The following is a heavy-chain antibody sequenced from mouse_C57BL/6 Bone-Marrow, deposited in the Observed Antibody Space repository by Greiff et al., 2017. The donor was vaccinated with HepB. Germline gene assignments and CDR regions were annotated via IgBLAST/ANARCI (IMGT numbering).Heavy chain of an antibody. CDR2: IDPSDSYT. V-gene: IGHV1-59*01. J-gene: IGHJ1*03. CDR1: GYTFTSYW. Sequence: QVQLQQSGAELVRPGTSVKLSCKASGYTFTSYWMHWVKQRPGQGLEWIGVIDPSDSYTNYNQKFKGKATLTVDTSSSTAYMQLSSLTSEDSAVYYCARRDYYGIYWYFDVWGTGTTVTVSS. CDR3: ARRDYYGIYWYFDV. D-gene: IGHD1-1*01.